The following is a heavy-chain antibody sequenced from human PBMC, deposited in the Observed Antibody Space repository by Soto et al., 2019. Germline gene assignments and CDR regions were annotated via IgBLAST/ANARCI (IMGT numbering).Heavy chain of an antibody. J-gene: IGHJ4*02. CDR1: GFTSSSYW. CDR3: AIAFRTGNSGYAIDY. D-gene: IGHD5-12*01. V-gene: IGHV3-7*05. CDR2: IKKDGSEK. Sequence: EVQLVESGGGLVQPGGSLRLSCVASGFTSSSYWMNWVRQGPGKGLEWVANIKKDGSEKYYVDSAKGRFTISRDNAKNSLSLQMNSLRAEDTAVYYCAIAFRTGNSGYAIDYCGQGTLVTVSS.